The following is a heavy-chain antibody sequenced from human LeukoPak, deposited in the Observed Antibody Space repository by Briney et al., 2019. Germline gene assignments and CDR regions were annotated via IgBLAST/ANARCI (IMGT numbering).Heavy chain of an antibody. V-gene: IGHV1-69*06. Sequence: SVKVSCKASGGTFSSYAISWVRQAPGQGLKWMGGIIPIFGTANYAQKFQGRVTITADKSTSTAYMELSSLRSEDTAVYYCARDPPNYYGSGSYHNWFDPWGQGTLVTVSS. J-gene: IGHJ5*02. CDR1: GGTFSSYA. CDR3: ARDPPNYYGSGSYHNWFDP. D-gene: IGHD3-10*01. CDR2: IIPIFGTA.